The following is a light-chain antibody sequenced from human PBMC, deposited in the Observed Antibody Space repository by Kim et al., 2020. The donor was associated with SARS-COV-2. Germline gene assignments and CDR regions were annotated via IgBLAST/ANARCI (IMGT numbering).Light chain of an antibody. CDR2: DAS. CDR1: QSVSSY. V-gene: IGKV3-11*01. CDR3: QQRSNWPPRYS. Sequence: SPGERATLSCRASQSVSSYLAWYQQKPGQAPRLLIYDASNRATGIPARFSGSGSGTDFTLTISSLEPEDFSVYYCQQRSNWPPRYSFGQGTKLEIK. J-gene: IGKJ2*03.